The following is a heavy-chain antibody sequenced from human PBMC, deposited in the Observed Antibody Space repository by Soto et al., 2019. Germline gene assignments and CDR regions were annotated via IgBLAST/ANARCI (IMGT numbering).Heavy chain of an antibody. Sequence: GGSLRLSCAASGFTFSSYAMKWVRQAPGKGLEWISLIGNSGTQIYYADSVKGRFTISRDNSKNSLYLEMNSLRDEDTAVYYCASHYDMWSGYLSPVDYWGQGTLVTVSS. CDR3: ASHYDMWSGYLSPVDY. V-gene: IGHV3-21*04. CDR1: GFTFSSYA. D-gene: IGHD3-3*01. J-gene: IGHJ4*02. CDR2: IGNSGTQI.